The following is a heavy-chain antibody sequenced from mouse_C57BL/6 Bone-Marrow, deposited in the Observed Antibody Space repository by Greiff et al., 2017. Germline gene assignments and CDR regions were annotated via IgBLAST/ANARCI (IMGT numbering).Heavy chain of an antibody. V-gene: IGHV1-55*01. CDR3: ARGTTVVGYFDY. J-gene: IGHJ2*01. D-gene: IGHD1-1*01. CDR1: GYTFTSYW. CDR2: IYPGSGST. Sequence: QVQLQQPGAELVKPGASVKMSCKASGYTFTSYWITWVKQRPGQGLEWIGDIYPGSGSTNYNEKFKSKATLTVDTSSSTAYMQLSSLTSEDSAVYYCARGTTVVGYFDYWGQGTTLTVSS.